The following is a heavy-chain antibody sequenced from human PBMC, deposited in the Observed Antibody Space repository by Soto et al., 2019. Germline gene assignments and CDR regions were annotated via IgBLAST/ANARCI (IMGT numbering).Heavy chain of an antibody. CDR1: GTSVSNYY. V-gene: IGHV4-4*07. CDR3: ARGGIQLSYAFDH. D-gene: IGHD3-10*01. J-gene: IGHJ4*02. Sequence: PSQTLSLTCSVSGTSVSNYYWNWIRQPAGKGLEHIGRIYTSGSTSYNPSLKSRVTMSMDTSQTQIYLNLTSVTAADTAVYYCARGGIQLSYAFDHWGKGILVTVSS. CDR2: IYTSGST.